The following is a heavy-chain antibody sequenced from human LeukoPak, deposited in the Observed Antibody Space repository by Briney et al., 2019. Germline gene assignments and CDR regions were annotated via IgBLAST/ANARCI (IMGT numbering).Heavy chain of an antibody. CDR2: ISTSSSYI. D-gene: IGHD3-16*01. Sequence: PGGSLRLSCAASGFTFSSYSMNWVRQAPGKGLEWVSSISTSSSYIYSADSVKGRFTISGDNAKNSLYLQMNSLRAEDTAVYYCVRDTFSPDAFDIWGQGTMVTVSS. J-gene: IGHJ3*02. CDR1: GFTFSSYS. CDR3: VRDTFSPDAFDI. V-gene: IGHV3-21*01.